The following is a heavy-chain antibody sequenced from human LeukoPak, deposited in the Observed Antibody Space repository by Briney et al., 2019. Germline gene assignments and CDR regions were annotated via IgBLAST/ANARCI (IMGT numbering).Heavy chain of an antibody. CDR1: GVSISSGDYY. Sequence: PSQTLSLTCTVSGVSISSGDYYWSWIRQPPGEGLEWIGYIYYSGSTYYNPSLRSRVTISVDTSKNQFSLKLSSVTAADTAVYYCAREGASSGWDFVDYWGQGTLVTVSS. J-gene: IGHJ4*02. D-gene: IGHD6-19*01. CDR3: AREGASSGWDFVDY. CDR2: IYYSGST. V-gene: IGHV4-30-4*01.